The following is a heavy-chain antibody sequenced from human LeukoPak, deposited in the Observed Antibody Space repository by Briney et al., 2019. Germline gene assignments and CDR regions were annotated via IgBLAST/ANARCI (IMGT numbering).Heavy chain of an antibody. D-gene: IGHD6-19*01. CDR3: ARGQWLDND. J-gene: IGHJ4*02. V-gene: IGHV4-34*01. Sequence: SETLSLTCAVYGGSFSVYYWSWIRQPPGKGLEWIGEINHSGSTNYNPSLKSRVTISVDTSKNQFSLNLNSLTAADTAVYYCARGQWLDNDWGQGTLVTVSS. CDR2: INHSGST. CDR1: GGSFSVYY.